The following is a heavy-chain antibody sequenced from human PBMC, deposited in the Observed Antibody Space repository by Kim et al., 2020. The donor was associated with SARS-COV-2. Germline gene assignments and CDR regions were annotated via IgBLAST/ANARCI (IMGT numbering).Heavy chain of an antibody. D-gene: IGHD5-12*01. J-gene: IGHJ4*02. CDR3: ARGDRGYSGYRRLRSGFDY. Sequence: SETLSLTCAVYGGSFSGYYWSWIRQPPGKGLEWIGEINHSGSTNYNPSLKSRVTISVDTSKNQFSLKLSSVTAADTAVYYCARGDRGYSGYRRLRSGFDYWGQGTLVTVSS. CDR1: GGSFSGYY. CDR2: INHSGST. V-gene: IGHV4-34*01.